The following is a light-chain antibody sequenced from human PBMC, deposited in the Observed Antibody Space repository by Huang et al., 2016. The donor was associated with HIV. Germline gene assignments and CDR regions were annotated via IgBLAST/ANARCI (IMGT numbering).Light chain of an antibody. V-gene: IGKV1-39*01. CDR3: QQSYISPWT. CDR2: AS. CDR1: QSVGNS. Sequence: DIQMTQSPSSLSASVGDRVTITCRTSQSVGNSLNWYQQKPGKAPELLIYASRLQAWVSSRFSGSGSGTDVTLIISSLQPEDFATYYCQQSYISPWTFGQGTKVDLK. J-gene: IGKJ1*01.